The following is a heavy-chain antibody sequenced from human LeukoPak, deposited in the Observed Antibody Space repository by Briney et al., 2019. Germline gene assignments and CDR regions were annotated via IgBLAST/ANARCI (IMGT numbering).Heavy chain of an antibody. CDR2: IRGKAYGGTT. J-gene: IGHJ4*02. Sequence: QPGRSLRLSCTTSGFTFGDYAMSWVRQAPGKGLEWVGFIRGKAYGGTTEYAASVKGRFTISRDESKSIAYLQMNSLQAEDTGVYYCSRGFMGMATIIDYWGQGTLVTVSS. D-gene: IGHD5-24*01. V-gene: IGHV3-49*04. CDR1: GFTFGDYA. CDR3: SRGFMGMATIIDY.